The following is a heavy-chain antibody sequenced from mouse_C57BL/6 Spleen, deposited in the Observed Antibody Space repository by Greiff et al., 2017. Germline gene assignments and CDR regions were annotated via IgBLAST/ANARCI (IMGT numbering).Heavy chain of an antibody. CDR1: GYTFPDYE. V-gene: IGHV1-15*01. CDR2: IDPETGGT. CDR3: TRFTTVVATDY. Sequence: VQGVESGAELVRPGASVTLSCKASGYTFPDYEMHWVKQTPVHGLEWIGAIDPETGGTAYNQKFKGKAILTADKSSSTAYMELRSLTSEDSAVYYCTRFTTVVATDYWGQGTTLTVSS. J-gene: IGHJ2*01. D-gene: IGHD1-1*01.